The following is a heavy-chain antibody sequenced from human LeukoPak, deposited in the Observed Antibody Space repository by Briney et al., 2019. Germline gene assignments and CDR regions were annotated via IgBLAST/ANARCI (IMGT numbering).Heavy chain of an antibody. J-gene: IGHJ2*01. CDR2: IYHSGST. V-gene: IGHV4-38-2*01. D-gene: IGHD3-16*01. CDR3: ARSSWGPGFDL. Sequence: PSETLSLTCAVSGYSLTSGYYWGWIRQPPGKGREWIGSIYHSGSTYYNPSLTGRVTISVDTSKNQFSLKLSSVTAADTAVYYCARSSWGPGFDLGGRGTLVTVSA. CDR1: GYSLTSGYY.